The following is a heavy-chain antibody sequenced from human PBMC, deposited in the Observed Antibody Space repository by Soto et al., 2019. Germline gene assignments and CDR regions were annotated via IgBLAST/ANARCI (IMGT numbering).Heavy chain of an antibody. CDR3: ARAAAAGNWFAP. D-gene: IGHD6-13*01. CDR1: GYTFTSYD. Sequence: ASVKVSCKASGYTFTSYDINWVRQATGQGLEWMGWMNPNSGNTGYAQKFQGRVTMTRNISISTAYMELSSLRSEDTAVYYCARAAAAGNWFAPWGQGTLVTVSS. J-gene: IGHJ5*02. CDR2: MNPNSGNT. V-gene: IGHV1-8*01.